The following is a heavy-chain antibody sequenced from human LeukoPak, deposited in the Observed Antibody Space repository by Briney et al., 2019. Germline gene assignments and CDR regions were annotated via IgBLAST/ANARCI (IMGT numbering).Heavy chain of an antibody. CDR1: GFTFSSYS. V-gene: IGHV3-48*02. D-gene: IGHD6-19*01. J-gene: IGHJ4*02. CDR3: ARDIYKAVAGTHFDY. CDR2: ISSSSSTI. Sequence: PGGSLRLSCAASGFTFSSYSMNWVRQAPGKGLEWVAYISSSSSTIYYADSVKGRFTISRDNAKNSLYLQMNSLRDEDTAVYYCARDIYKAVAGTHFDYWGRGTLVTVSS.